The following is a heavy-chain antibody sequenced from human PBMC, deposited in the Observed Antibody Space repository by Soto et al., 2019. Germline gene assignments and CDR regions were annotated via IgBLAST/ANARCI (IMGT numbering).Heavy chain of an antibody. CDR2: ISSSSSTI. V-gene: IGHV3-48*02. D-gene: IGHD3-22*01. J-gene: IGHJ6*02. CDR1: GFTFSSYS. Sequence: EVQLVESGRGLVQPGGSLRLSCAASGFTFSSYSMNWVRQAPGKGLEWVSYISSSSSTIYYADSVKGRFTISRDNAKNSLYLQMNSLRDEDTAVYYCARKNTYYYDSSGRMDVWGQGTTVTVSS. CDR3: ARKNTYYYDSSGRMDV.